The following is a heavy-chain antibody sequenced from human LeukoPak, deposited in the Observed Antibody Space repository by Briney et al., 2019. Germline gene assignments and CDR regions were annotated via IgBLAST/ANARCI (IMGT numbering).Heavy chain of an antibody. CDR2: ISDVEKIP. CDR3: ARHDSYIPY. V-gene: IGHV3-23*01. Sequence: GGSLRLSCAASGFTFTNYAMSWVSQAPGKGLEWVSGISDVEKIPYYSDSVKGRFTISRDNSKKTVYLQMNNLRAEDTAVYFCARHDSYIPYWGQGIPVTVSS. D-gene: IGHD3-10*01. CDR1: GFTFTNYA. J-gene: IGHJ4*02.